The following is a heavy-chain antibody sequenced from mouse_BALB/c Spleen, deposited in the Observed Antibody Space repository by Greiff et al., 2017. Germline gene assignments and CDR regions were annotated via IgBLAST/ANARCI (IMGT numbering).Heavy chain of an antibody. CDR3: ARGYYGSTWFAY. D-gene: IGHD1-1*01. CDR2: ISDGGSYT. J-gene: IGHJ3*01. CDR1: GFTFSDYY. V-gene: IGHV5-4*02. Sequence: EVKLVESGGGLVKPGGSLKLSCAASGFTFSDYYMYWVRQTPEKRLEWVATISDGGSYTYYPDSVKGRFTISRDNAKNNLYLQMSSLTSEDTAMYYCARGYYGSTWFAYWGQGTLVTVSA.